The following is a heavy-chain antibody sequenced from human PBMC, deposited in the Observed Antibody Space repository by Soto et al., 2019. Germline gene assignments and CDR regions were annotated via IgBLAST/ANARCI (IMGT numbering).Heavy chain of an antibody. V-gene: IGHV3-23*01. J-gene: IGHJ6*03. CDR3: ARDGTFGEAAAGLHYYYYYMVV. Sequence: GGSLRLSCAASGFTFSSYAMSWVRQAPGKGLEWVSAISGSGGSTYYADSVKGRFTISRDNSKNTLYLQMNSLRAEDTAVYYCARDGTFGEAAAGLHYYYYYMVVWGKGTTVSVSS. D-gene: IGHD6-13*01. CDR1: GFTFSSYA. CDR2: ISGSGGST.